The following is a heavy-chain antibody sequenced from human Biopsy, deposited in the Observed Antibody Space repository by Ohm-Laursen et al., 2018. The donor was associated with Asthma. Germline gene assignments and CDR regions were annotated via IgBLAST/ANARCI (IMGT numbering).Heavy chain of an antibody. CDR2: GSSYYDGGLK. Sequence: SLRLSCTASGFTFRSYAMHWVRQAPGKGLEWVAVGSSYYDGGLKYYADSVNGRFTVSRDDSKNTLYLQMNSLRPDDTAVYYCARDVMEWYLPAFDFWGQGALVTVSS. CDR3: ARDVMEWYLPAFDF. D-gene: IGHD3-3*01. J-gene: IGHJ4*02. CDR1: GFTFRSYA. V-gene: IGHV3-30-3*01.